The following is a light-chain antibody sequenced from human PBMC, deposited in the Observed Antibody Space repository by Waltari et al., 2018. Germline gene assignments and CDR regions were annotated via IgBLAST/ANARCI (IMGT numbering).Light chain of an antibody. V-gene: IGKV1-39*01. CDR2: ATS. CDR3: QQGFTTPWT. Sequence: DIQMTQPPSSLSASVGDRVTISCRANQSISNFLNWFQQKPGKDTNLRMYATSSLHSGVPSRFSGSGSGTDFTLTISSVQPENFATYFCQQGFTTPWTFDQGTKVEIK. CDR1: QSISNF. J-gene: IGKJ1*01.